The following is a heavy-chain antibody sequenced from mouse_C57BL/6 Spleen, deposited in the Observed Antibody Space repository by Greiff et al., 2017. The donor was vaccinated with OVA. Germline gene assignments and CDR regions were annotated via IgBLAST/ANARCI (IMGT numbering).Heavy chain of an antibody. J-gene: IGHJ4*01. Sequence: SGPELVKPGASVKLSCKASGYTFTSYDINWVKQRPGQGLEWIGWIYPRDGSTKYNEKFKGKATLTVDTSSSTAYMELHSLTSEDSAVYFCARGYYGSSYVGAMDYWGQGTSVTVSS. D-gene: IGHD1-1*01. CDR1: GYTFTSYD. V-gene: IGHV1-85*01. CDR2: IYPRDGST. CDR3: ARGYYGSSYVGAMDY.